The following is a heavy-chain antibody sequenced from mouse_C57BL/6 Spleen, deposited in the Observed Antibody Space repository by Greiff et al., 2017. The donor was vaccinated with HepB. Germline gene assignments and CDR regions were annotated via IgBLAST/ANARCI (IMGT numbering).Heavy chain of an antibody. J-gene: IGHJ1*03. D-gene: IGHD1-1*01. CDR2: IRLKSDNYAT. V-gene: IGHV6-3*01. CDR3: TGITTVVAKGYFDV. CDR1: GFTFSNYW. Sequence: EVMLVESGGGLVQPGGSMKLSCVASGFTFSNYWMNWVRQSPEKGLEWVAQIRLKSDNYATHYAESVKGRFTISRDDSKSSVYLQMNNLRAEDTGIYYCTGITTVVAKGYFDVWGTGTTVTVSS.